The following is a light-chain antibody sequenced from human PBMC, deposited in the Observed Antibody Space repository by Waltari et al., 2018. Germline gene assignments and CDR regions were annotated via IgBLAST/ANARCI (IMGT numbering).Light chain of an antibody. CDR3: QQTYFAVFA. V-gene: IGKV1-39*01. Sequence: DIQMTQSPSSLSASVGDRVTITCRTIRNINTYLNWYQQIPGKAPKLLIYGASFLHTGVPSTFSGSGSGTDFTLTISSLRPDDFATYYCQQTYFAVFAFGPGTKVDVK. CDR1: RNINTY. J-gene: IGKJ3*01. CDR2: GAS.